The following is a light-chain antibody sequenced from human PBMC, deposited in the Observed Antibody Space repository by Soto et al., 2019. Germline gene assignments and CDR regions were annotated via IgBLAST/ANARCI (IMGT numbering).Light chain of an antibody. Sequence: QTVLTQLASVSGSPGQSITSSCTGSSSDVGAYHFVSWYQHHPGKAPKLILYEVTARPSGVSSRFSGSKSGNTASLTISGLQADDEANYYCSSYTSSNTPYVFGTGTKVTVL. J-gene: IGLJ1*01. CDR2: EVT. V-gene: IGLV2-14*01. CDR3: SSYTSSNTPYV. CDR1: SSDVGAYHF.